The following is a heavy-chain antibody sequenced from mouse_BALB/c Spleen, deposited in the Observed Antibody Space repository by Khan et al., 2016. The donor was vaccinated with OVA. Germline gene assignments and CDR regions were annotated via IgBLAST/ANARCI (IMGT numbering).Heavy chain of an antibody. CDR3: ARSNYYGYYFDY. D-gene: IGHD1-1*01. CDR2: ISYSGFT. J-gene: IGHJ2*01. V-gene: IGHV3-2*02. Sequence: EVQLQESGPGLVKPSQSLSLTCTVTGYSITSGYAWNWIRQFPGNKLEWMGYISYSGFTNYNPSLKSRISITRDTSKNQFFHQLSSVTSEDTATYYCARSNYYGYYFDYWGQGAALTVSS. CDR1: GYSITSGYA.